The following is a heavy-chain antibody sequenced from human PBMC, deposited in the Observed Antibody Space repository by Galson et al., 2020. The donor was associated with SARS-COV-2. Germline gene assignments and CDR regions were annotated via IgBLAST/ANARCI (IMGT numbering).Heavy chain of an antibody. J-gene: IGHJ6*02. CDR1: GYTFTGYF. CDR3: ARVGLVGPIDSYYYAVDL. Sequence: ASVKVSCKASGYTFTGYFIHWVRQAPGQGLEWMGRINPNSGGTSYAQKFQGRVTMTRDTSISTAYMALSRLSSDDTAVYHCARVGLVGPIDSYYYAVDLWGQGTAVTVSS. CDR2: INPNSGGT. D-gene: IGHD1-26*01. V-gene: IGHV1-2*06.